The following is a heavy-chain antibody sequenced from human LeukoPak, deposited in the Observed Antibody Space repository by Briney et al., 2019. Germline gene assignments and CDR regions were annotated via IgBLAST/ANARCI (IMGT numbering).Heavy chain of an antibody. J-gene: IGHJ4*02. Sequence: ASVKVSCKASGYTFTGYYMHWVRPAPGQGLEWMGWINPNSGGTNSAQKFQGRVTMTRDTSISTAYMELSRLRSDDTALYFCARGYCSGGTCYSESYWGQGTLVTVSS. CDR2: INPNSGGT. D-gene: IGHD2-15*01. V-gene: IGHV1-2*02. CDR3: ARGYCSGGTCYSESY. CDR1: GYTFTGYY.